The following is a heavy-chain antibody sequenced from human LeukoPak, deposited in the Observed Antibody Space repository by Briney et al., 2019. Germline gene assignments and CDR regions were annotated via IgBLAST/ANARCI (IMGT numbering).Heavy chain of an antibody. CDR3: ARKGYYDSSGYLLYYYYYGMDV. D-gene: IGHD3-22*01. Sequence: ASVKVSCTASGYTFTIYYIHWVRQAPGQGLEWMGGIIPIFGTANYAQKFQGRVTITADESTSTAYMELSSLRSEDTAVYYCARKGYYDSSGYLLYYYYYGMDVWGQGTTVTVSS. CDR2: IIPIFGTA. J-gene: IGHJ6*02. V-gene: IGHV1-69*13. CDR1: GYTFTIYY.